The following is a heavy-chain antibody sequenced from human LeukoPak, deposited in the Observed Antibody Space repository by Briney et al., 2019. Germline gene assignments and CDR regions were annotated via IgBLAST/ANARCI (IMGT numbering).Heavy chain of an antibody. D-gene: IGHD3-16*01. CDR3: AKLPSVM. CDR2: IKQDGSEK. J-gene: IGHJ4*02. Sequence: GGSLRLSCAASGFTFSTYYMSWVRQAPGTGLEWVANIKQDGSEKYYVDSVKGRFTISRDNAKNSLYLQMNSLRAEDTAVYYCAKLPSVMGGQGTLVTVSS. CDR1: GFTFSTYY. V-gene: IGHV3-7*03.